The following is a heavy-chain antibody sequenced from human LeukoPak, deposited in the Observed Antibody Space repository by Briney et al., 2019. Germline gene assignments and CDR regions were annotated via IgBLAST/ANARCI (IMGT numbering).Heavy chain of an antibody. CDR2: IRPDGTTE. CDR1: GFPFSSYS. J-gene: IGHJ4*02. CDR3: ARSIPYGTTWYGRSDY. V-gene: IGHV3-7*03. Sequence: GGSLRLSCAASGFPFSSYSMTWVRQAPGKGLEWVANIRPDGTTEFYVDSVKGRFTISRDNALNSLYLQMNSLRAEDTAIYYCARSIPYGTTWYGRSDYWGQGTLVTVSS. D-gene: IGHD6-13*01.